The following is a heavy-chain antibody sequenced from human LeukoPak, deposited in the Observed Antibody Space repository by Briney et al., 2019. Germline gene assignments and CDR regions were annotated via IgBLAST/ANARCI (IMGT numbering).Heavy chain of an antibody. CDR2: ISGGGDGT. V-gene: IGHV3-23*01. CDR1: RSTFNNYA. J-gene: IGHJ3*02. CDR3: VRELVGAFDM. Sequence: PGGSLRLSCVASRSTFNNYAMSWVRQAPGKAPEWVSGISGGGDGTYYADSVKGRFTISRESSKNTLYLQMYSLKVDDTAVYYCVRELVGAFDMWGQGTMVTASS. D-gene: IGHD1-7*01.